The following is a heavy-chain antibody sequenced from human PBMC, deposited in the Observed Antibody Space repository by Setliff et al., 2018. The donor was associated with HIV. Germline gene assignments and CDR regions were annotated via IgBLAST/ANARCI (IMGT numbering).Heavy chain of an antibody. CDR2: IYSGGGT. V-gene: IGHV3-53*01. CDR3: ARALMGYSRSWFTLRES. CDR1: GFTVSNTY. J-gene: IGHJ5*02. Sequence: GGSLRLSXAASGFTVSNTYMTWVRQAPGKGLEWVSLIYSGGGTNYADSVKGRFTISRDNAKNTLYLQMNSLRVGDTAVYYCARALMGYSRSWFTLRESWGQGTLVTVSS. D-gene: IGHD6-13*01.